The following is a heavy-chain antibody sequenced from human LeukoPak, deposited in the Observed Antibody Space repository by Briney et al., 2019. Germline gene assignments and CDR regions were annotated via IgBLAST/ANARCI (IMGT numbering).Heavy chain of an antibody. Sequence: SETLSLTCTVSGGSISSYYGTWIRQPPGKGLEWIGYLDYSGSTNYNPSLKSRVTISVDTSKNQFSLKLSSVTAADTAVYYCARDRLRFVYWGQGTLVTVSS. CDR1: GGSISSYY. CDR3: ARDRLRFVY. J-gene: IGHJ4*02. V-gene: IGHV4-59*01. CDR2: LDYSGST.